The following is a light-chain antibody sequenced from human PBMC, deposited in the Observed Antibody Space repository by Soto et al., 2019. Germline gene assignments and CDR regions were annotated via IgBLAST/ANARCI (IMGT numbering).Light chain of an antibody. CDR1: RSNIGTYT. J-gene: IGLJ2*01. CDR3: AAWDDSLRAVV. CDR2: RNH. Sequence: QSVLTQSPSASGTPGQRVTISCSGSRSNIGTYTVNWYQQLPGTAPTLLIYRNHQRPSGVPDRFSGSKSGTSASLAISGPQSEDEADYYCAAWDDSLRAVVFDGGTKLTVL. V-gene: IGLV1-44*01.